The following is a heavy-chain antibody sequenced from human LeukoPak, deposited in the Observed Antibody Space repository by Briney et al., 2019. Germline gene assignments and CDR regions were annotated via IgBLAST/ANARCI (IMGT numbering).Heavy chain of an antibody. V-gene: IGHV1-2*02. CDR3: AKNPYEYYFDY. Sequence: ASVTVSYKASGYTLTGYYMHWLRQAPGQELEWMGWINPRSGDTNYAQKFQGRVTMTRDTSISTAYMELCRLTSDDAAVYYCAKNPYEYYFDYWGQGTLVTVSS. CDR2: INPRSGDT. CDR1: GYTLTGYY. J-gene: IGHJ4*02. D-gene: IGHD5-12*01.